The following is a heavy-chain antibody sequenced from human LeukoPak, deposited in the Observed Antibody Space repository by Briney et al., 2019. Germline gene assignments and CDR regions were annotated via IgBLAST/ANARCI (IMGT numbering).Heavy chain of an antibody. CDR3: ARVMVREVDKYYYYYMDV. D-gene: IGHD3-10*01. CDR1: GYTFTGYY. V-gene: IGHV1-2*02. Sequence: ASVKVSCKASGYTFTGYYMHWVRQAPGQGLEWMGWINPNSGGTNYAQKFQGRVTMTRDTSISTAYMELSRLRSDDTAVYYCARVMVREVDKYYYYYMDVWGKGTTVTISS. J-gene: IGHJ6*03. CDR2: INPNSGGT.